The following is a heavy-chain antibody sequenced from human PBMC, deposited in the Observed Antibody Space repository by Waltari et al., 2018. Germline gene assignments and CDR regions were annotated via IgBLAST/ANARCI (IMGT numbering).Heavy chain of an antibody. V-gene: IGHV1-8*01. J-gene: IGHJ4*02. CDR1: GYTFTSYD. Sequence: QVQLVQSGAEVKKPGASVKVSCKASGYTFTSYDINWVRQATGQGLEWMGWMNPNRCNTGYAQKVRGRVTMTRSTSISTAYMERSSVRSEDTAVYYCARAPHGVTMLGYWGQGTLVTVSS. CDR3: ARAPHGVTMLGY. CDR2: MNPNRCNT. D-gene: IGHD2-21*02.